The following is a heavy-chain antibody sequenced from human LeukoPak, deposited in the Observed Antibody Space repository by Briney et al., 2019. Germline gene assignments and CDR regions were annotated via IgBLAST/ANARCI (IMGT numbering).Heavy chain of an antibody. J-gene: IGHJ4*02. CDR2: INHSGST. Sequence: SETLSLTCAVYGGSFSGYYWSWIRQPPGKGLEWIGEINHSGSTNYNPSLKSRVTISVDTSENQFSLKLSSVTAADTAVYYCARGPPTVTSSPYYFDYWGQGTLVTVSS. CDR3: ARGPPTVTSSPYYFDY. D-gene: IGHD4-17*01. V-gene: IGHV4-34*01. CDR1: GGSFSGYY.